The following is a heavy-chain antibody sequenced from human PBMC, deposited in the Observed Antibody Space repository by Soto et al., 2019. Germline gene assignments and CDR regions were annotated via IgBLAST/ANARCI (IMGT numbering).Heavy chain of an antibody. Sequence: GGSLRLSCAASGFTFSNAWMSWVRQAPGKGLEWVGRIKSKTDGGTTDYAAPVKGRFTISRDDSKNTLYLQMNSLKTEDTAVYYCTTDPKQLPRDAFDIWGQGTMVTVSS. CDR3: TTDPKQLPRDAFDI. CDR1: GFTFSNAW. J-gene: IGHJ3*02. D-gene: IGHD2-2*01. CDR2: IKSKTDGGTT. V-gene: IGHV3-15*01.